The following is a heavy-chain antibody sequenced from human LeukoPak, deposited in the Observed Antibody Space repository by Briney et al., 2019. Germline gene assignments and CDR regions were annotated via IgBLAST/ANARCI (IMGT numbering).Heavy chain of an antibody. CDR3: ARSYYDFWSGYYPFDY. Sequence: ASVTVSCTASGYTFTSYGISWVRQAPGQGLEWMGWISAYNGNTNYAQKLQGRVTMTTDTSTSTAYMELRSLRSDDTAVYYCARSYYDFWSGYYPFDYWGQGTLVTVSS. V-gene: IGHV1-18*01. CDR1: GYTFTSYG. J-gene: IGHJ4*02. D-gene: IGHD3-3*01. CDR2: ISAYNGNT.